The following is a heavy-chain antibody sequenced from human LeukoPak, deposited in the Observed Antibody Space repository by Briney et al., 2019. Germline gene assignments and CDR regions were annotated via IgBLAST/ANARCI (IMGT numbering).Heavy chain of an antibody. Sequence: SQTLSLTCTVSSGSISSGGYYWSWIRQHPGKGLEWIGYIYYSGSTYYNPSLKSRVTISVDTSKNQFSLKLSSVTAADTAVYYCAREVDSDAFDIWGQGTMVTVSS. CDR1: SGSISSGGYY. CDR2: IYYSGST. CDR3: AREVDSDAFDI. V-gene: IGHV4-31*03. J-gene: IGHJ3*02. D-gene: IGHD2-2*01.